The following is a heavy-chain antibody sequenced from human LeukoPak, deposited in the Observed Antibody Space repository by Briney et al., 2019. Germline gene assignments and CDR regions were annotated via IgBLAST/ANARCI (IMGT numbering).Heavy chain of an antibody. CDR2: IKSKTDGGTT. Sequence: GGPLRLSCAASGFTFSNAWMNWVRQSPGKGLEWVGRIKSKTDGGTTDYAAPVKGRFSISRDDSKNTLYLQMNSLKTEDTAVYYCATNFMENFDYWGQGTLVTVSS. CDR3: ATNFMENFDY. J-gene: IGHJ4*02. CDR1: GFTFSNAW. D-gene: IGHD1-1*01. V-gene: IGHV3-15*01.